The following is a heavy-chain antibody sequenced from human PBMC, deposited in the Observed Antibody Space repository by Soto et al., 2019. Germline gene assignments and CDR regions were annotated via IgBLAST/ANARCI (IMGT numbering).Heavy chain of an antibody. D-gene: IGHD3-9*01. CDR2: INDRGSI. CDR3: ARESHDILTGPPWVWYFDL. CDR1: GGSFSGYY. V-gene: IGHV4-34*01. J-gene: IGHJ2*01. Sequence: QVQLQQWGAGPLRPLETLSLTCGVSGGSFSGYYWAWIRQSPGKGLEWIGEINDRGSINYNPSLKSRVSISVDTSKNHYSLNLRSVTAADTAXXXXARESHDILTGPPWVWYFDLWGRGTLVTVSS.